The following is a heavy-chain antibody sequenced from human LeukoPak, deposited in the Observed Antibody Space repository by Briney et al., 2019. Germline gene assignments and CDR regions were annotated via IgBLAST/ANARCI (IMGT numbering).Heavy chain of an antibody. D-gene: IGHD3-22*01. CDR2: IYYSGRT. CDR1: GDSVSRSDSY. J-gene: IGHJ1*01. Sequence: SETLSLTCSVSGDSVSRSDSYWDWIRQPPGKGLEWIGTIYYSGRTYYSPSLKSRVTTSVDPSNIQFSLNLMSVTAADTALYYCARRRYYDGSGYLEWGQGTLLSVSS. V-gene: IGHV4-39*01. CDR3: ARRRYYDGSGYLE.